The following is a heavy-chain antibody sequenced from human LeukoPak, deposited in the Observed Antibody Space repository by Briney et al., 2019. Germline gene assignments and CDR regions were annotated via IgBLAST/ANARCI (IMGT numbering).Heavy chain of an antibody. CDR1: DGSITSHY. D-gene: IGHD3-10*01. CDR2: IHYSGSS. CDR3: ARDLPVLLWFGLPVAFDI. Sequence: SETLSLTCIVSDGSITSHYWSWIRRPPGKGLEWVGFIHYSGSSNYNPSLKSRVTISIDTSKNQFSLKLNSVTAADTAVYYCARDLPVLLWFGLPVAFDIWGQGTMVTVSS. V-gene: IGHV4-59*11. J-gene: IGHJ3*02.